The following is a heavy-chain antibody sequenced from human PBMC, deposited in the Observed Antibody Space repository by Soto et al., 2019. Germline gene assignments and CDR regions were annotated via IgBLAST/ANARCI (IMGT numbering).Heavy chain of an antibody. Sequence: EVHLVETGGGLIQPGGSLRLSCAASGLSVSSSDMSWVRQASGKGLEWVSVIYSGGSTHDADSVKGRFTISRDNSKNTVHLQMNSLRVDDTVVYFCSTSSRNEYHFAMDAWGQGTTVTVSS. V-gene: IGHV3-53*02. CDR2: IYSGGST. D-gene: IGHD6-6*01. CDR3: STSSRNEYHFAMDA. J-gene: IGHJ6*02. CDR1: GLSVSSSD.